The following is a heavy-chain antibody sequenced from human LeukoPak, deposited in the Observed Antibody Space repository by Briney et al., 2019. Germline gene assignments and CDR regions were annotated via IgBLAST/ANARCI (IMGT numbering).Heavy chain of an antibody. Sequence: GGSLRLSCAASGLTFSSYSMNWVRQAPGKGLEWVSYISSSSSTIYYADSAKGRFTISRDNAKNSLYLHMNSLKDEDTAVYYCARGALDFDYWGQGTLVTVSS. CDR1: GLTFSSYS. CDR3: ARGALDFDY. V-gene: IGHV3-48*02. CDR2: ISSSSSTI. J-gene: IGHJ4*02.